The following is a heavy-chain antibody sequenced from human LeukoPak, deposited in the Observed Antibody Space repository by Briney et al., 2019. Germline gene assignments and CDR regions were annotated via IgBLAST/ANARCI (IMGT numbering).Heavy chain of an antibody. D-gene: IGHD3-3*01. CDR2: INTNTGNP. CDR1: GYTFTSYA. J-gene: IGHJ6*03. Sequence: ASVKVSCKASGYTFTSYAMNWVRQAPGQGLEWMGWINTNTGNPTYAQGFTGRFVFSLDTSVSTAYLQISSLKAEDTAVYYCASSPSAIFGVVLLPDYYYYYMDVWGKGTTVTVSS. CDR3: ASSPSAIFGVVLLPDYYYYYMDV. V-gene: IGHV7-4-1*02.